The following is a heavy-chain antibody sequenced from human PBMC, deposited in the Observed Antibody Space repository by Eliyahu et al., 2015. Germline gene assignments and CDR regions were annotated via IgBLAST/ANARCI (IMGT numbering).Heavy chain of an antibody. J-gene: IGHJ4*02. D-gene: IGHD5-12*01. V-gene: IGHV1-46*01. CDR1: GYTFTNYY. Sequence: QVQLVQSGAEVKKPGASVKVSCKASGYTFTNYYLHWVRQAPGQGLEWGGTINPGGGSTFYXQKFQGRVTMTRDTSTNTVYMELSSLRSEDTAVYYXARWSFGNSGLDYWGQGTLVTVSS. CDR2: INPGGGST. CDR3: ARWSFGNSGLDY.